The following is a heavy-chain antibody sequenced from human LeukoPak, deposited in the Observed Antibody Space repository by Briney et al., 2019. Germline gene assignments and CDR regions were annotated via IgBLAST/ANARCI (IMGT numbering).Heavy chain of an antibody. D-gene: IGHD1-26*01. Sequence: PGGSLRLSCAVSGLTFSSYDMNWVRQPPGKGLEWIGYIYYMGSTNYNPSLKSRVTISLDTSKKHFSLKLSSVTAADTAIYYCARAGVGATEYYFDSWGQGTLVTVSS. CDR3: ARAGVGATEYYFDS. CDR1: GLTFSSYD. CDR2: IYYMGST. V-gene: IGHV4-59*01. J-gene: IGHJ4*02.